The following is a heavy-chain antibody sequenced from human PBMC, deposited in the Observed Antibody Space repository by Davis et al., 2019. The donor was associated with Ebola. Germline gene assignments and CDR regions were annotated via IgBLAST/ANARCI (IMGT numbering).Heavy chain of an antibody. V-gene: IGHV4-39*01. J-gene: IGHJ2*01. D-gene: IGHD6-19*01. CDR3: ARGRVAVAGASWYFDL. CDR2: IYYSGST. Sequence: PSETLSLTCTVSGGSTSSSSYYWAWIRQPPGKGLEWIGSIYYSGSTYYNPSLKSRVTISVDTSKKQFSLKLNSVTAADTAVYYCARGRVAVAGASWYFDLWGRGTLVTVSS. CDR1: GGSTSSSSYY.